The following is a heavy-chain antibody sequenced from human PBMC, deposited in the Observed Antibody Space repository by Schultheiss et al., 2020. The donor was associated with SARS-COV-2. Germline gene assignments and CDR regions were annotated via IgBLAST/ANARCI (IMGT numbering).Heavy chain of an antibody. Sequence: GGSLRLSCAASGFTFSSYSMNWVRQAPGKGLEWVSSISSSSSYIYYADSVKGRFTISRDNAKNSLYLQMNSLRAEDTAVYYCATSGVSYDFWSGYHKWGQGTLVTVSS. CDR3: ATSGVSYDFWSGYHK. V-gene: IGHV3-21*01. J-gene: IGHJ4*02. D-gene: IGHD3-3*01. CDR1: GFTFSSYS. CDR2: ISSSSSYI.